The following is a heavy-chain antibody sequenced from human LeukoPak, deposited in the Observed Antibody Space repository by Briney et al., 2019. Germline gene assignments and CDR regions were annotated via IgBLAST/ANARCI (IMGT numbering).Heavy chain of an antibody. CDR3: ARGSRGGSFDP. V-gene: IGHV4-61*02. J-gene: IGHJ5*02. Sequence: SETLSLTCTVSGGSISSGSYYWSWIRQPAGKGLEWIGRIYTSGGTNYNPSLKSRVTISVDTSKNQFSLKLSSVTAADTAVYYCARGSRGGSFDPWGQGTLVTVSS. D-gene: IGHD3-10*01. CDR1: GGSISSGSYY. CDR2: IYTSGGT.